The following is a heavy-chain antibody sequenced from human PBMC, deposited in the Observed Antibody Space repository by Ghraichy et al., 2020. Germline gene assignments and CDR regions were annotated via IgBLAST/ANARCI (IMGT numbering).Heavy chain of an antibody. D-gene: IGHD1-26*01. J-gene: IGHJ5*02. CDR2: ISGSGDKA. V-gene: IGHV3-23*01. Sequence: GGSLRLSCAASGFTFSSYAMSWVRQAPGKGLEWVSTISGSGDKANYADSVKGRFAISRDNSKNTLYLQMNSLRAEDTAVYHCAKDDSYYVLEPYNWFDPWGQGTLVTVSS. CDR1: GFTFSSYA. CDR3: AKDDSYYVLEPYNWFDP.